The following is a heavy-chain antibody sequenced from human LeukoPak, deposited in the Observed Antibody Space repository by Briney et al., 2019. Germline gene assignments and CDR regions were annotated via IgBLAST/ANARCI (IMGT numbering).Heavy chain of an antibody. CDR2: ISYSGST. V-gene: IGHV4-59*08. CDR1: GGSISIDY. D-gene: IGHD6-19*01. Sequence: SETLSLTCTVSGGSISIDYWSWIRQPPGKGLEWIGYISYSGSTNYNPSLKSRVTILKDTSKNQFSLKVSSVTAADTAVYYCARHWNSSGWLIDYWGQGTLVTVSS. J-gene: IGHJ4*02. CDR3: ARHWNSSGWLIDY.